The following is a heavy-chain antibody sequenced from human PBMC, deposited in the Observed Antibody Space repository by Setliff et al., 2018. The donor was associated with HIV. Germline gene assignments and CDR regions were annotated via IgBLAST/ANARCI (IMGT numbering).Heavy chain of an antibody. J-gene: IGHJ4*01. Sequence: ASVKVSCKTSGGTFSSYAVSWVRQAPGQGLEWMGGIIPAFGTANYAQKSQGRVTITTDESTSTAYMELSGLRSEDTAVYFCARDGLLVAGIRFDYWGQGTLVTVSS. D-gene: IGHD6-19*01. CDR2: IIPAFGTA. CDR3: ARDGLLVAGIRFDY. V-gene: IGHV1-69*05. CDR1: GGTFSSYA.